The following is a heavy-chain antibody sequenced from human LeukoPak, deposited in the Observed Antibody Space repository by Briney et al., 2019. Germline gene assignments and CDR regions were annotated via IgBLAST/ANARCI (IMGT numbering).Heavy chain of an antibody. CDR1: GYSFSDYW. CDR3: ARGRGYCSSSSCYDFDY. CDR2: IYPGDSET. V-gene: IGHV5-51*01. Sequence: GESLKISCTGSGYSFSDYWIAWVRQMPGKGLEWMGIIYPGDSETTYSPSFQGQVTISADKSITTTFLRWSSLKASDTAMYYCARGRGYCSSSSCYDFDYWGQGTLVTVSS. J-gene: IGHJ4*02. D-gene: IGHD2-2*01.